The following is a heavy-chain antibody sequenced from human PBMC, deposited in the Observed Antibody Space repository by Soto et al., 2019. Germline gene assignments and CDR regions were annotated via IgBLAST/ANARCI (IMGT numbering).Heavy chain of an antibody. CDR2: IYYSGST. Sequence: SETLSLTCTVSGGSISSYYWSWIRQPPGKGLEWIGYIYYSGSTNYNPSLKSRVTISVDTSKNQFSLKLSSVTAADTAVYYCARGNRSHYIYYYYGMDVWGQGTTVTVSS. V-gene: IGHV4-59*01. CDR3: ARGNRSHYIYYYYGMDV. D-gene: IGHD1-26*01. J-gene: IGHJ6*02. CDR1: GGSISSYY.